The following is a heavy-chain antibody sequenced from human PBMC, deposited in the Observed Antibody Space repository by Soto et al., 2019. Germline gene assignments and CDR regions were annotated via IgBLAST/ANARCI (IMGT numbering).Heavy chain of an antibody. CDR3: ARFIYSYGSVGTPDI. Sequence: PGGSLRLSCIASGFSFSSQAMHWVRQAPGKGLEWVAAISNDGNRQLYADSVKDRFTISRDNSRNTLDLQMNNLRTEDTGVYFCARFIYSYGSVGTPDIWGQGTMVTVSS. D-gene: IGHD5-18*01. CDR1: GFSFSSQA. J-gene: IGHJ3*02. V-gene: IGHV3-30-3*01. CDR2: ISNDGNRQ.